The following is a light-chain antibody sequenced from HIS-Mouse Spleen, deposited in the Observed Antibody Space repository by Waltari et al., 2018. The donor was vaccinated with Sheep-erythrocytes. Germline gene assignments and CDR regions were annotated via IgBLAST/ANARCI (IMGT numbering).Light chain of an antibody. CDR1: SRDVGGYNY. CDR2: DVS. CDR3: CSYAGSYNHV. J-gene: IGLJ1*01. Sequence: QSALTQPRSVSGSPGQSVTISCTGTSRDVGGYNYVYWYHQHPGKAPKLMIYDVSKRPSGVPDRFSGSKSGNTASLTISGLQAEDEADYYCCSYAGSYNHVFATGTKVTVL. V-gene: IGLV2-11*01.